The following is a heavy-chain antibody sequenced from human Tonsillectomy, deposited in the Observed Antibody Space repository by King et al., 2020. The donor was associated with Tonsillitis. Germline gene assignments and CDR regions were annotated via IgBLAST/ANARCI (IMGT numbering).Heavy chain of an antibody. D-gene: IGHD3-16*01. CDR1: GYTFTGYY. CDR3: ARASRLDPGYGGRASGYFDY. J-gene: IGHJ4*02. CDR2: INPNSGGT. Sequence: VQLVESGAEVKKPGASVKVSCKASGYTFTGYYMHWVRQAPGQGLEWMGWINPNSGGTNYAQKFQGRVTMTRDTSISTAYMELSRLRSDDTAVYYCARASRLDPGYGGRASGYFDYWGQGTLVTVCS. V-gene: IGHV1-2*02.